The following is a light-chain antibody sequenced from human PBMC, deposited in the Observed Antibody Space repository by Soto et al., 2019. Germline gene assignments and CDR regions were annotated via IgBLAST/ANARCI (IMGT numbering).Light chain of an antibody. V-gene: IGKV1-27*01. Sequence: IQMAQSPSSLSSFVGDRFTISCRASQNIINCLNWYQQKPGKAPKLLIYDASTLQSGVPSRFSGSGSGTDFTLTISSLQSEDVGTYYCQQCYNDPRTFGQGTKVDIK. CDR1: QNIINC. CDR2: DAS. CDR3: QQCYNDPRT. J-gene: IGKJ1*01.